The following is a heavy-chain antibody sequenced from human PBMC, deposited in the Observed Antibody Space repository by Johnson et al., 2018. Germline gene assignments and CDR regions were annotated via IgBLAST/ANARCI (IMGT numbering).Heavy chain of an antibody. J-gene: IGHJ1*01. CDR3: ARDTSGYSYEYIQY. V-gene: IGHV3-64*01. CDR1: GFTFSTYS. D-gene: IGHD3-22*01. Sequence: VQLVQSGGGLVQPGGSLRLSCAASGFTFSTYSMHWVRQAPGKGLEYVSTISRNGDSTYYANAVKGRFTISRDNSKNTLYLQMASLRAEDMAVYYCARDTSGYSYEYIQYWGQGTLVTVSS. CDR2: ISRNGDST.